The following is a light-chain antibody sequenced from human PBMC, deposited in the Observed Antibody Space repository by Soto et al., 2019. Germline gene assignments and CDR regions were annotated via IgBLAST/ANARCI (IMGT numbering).Light chain of an antibody. CDR2: GAS. CDR3: QQYDGSLGLT. Sequence: EIVLTQSPGTLSLSPGERATLSCRASQSVSSSYLAWYQQKPGQAPRLLIYGASTRATGIPARFSGSGSGTDFTLTISRLEPEDFAVYYWQQYDGSLGLTFGGGIKVEIK. V-gene: IGKV3-20*01. CDR1: QSVSSSY. J-gene: IGKJ4*01.